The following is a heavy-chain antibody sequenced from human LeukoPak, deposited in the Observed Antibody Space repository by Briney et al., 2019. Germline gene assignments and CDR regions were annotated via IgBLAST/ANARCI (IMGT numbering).Heavy chain of an antibody. V-gene: IGHV3-30*03. CDR2: ISYDESNK. CDR1: GFTFSSYG. CDR3: ARDHQGGIAVAGVDY. D-gene: IGHD6-19*01. Sequence: GGSLRLSCAASGFTFSSYGMHWVRQAPGKGLEWVAVISYDESNKYYADSVTGRFTISRDNSKNTLYLQMNSLRAEDTAVYYCARDHQGGIAVAGVDYWGQGTLVTVSS. J-gene: IGHJ4*02.